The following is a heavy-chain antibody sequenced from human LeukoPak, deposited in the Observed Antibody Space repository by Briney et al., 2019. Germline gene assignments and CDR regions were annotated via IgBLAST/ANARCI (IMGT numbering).Heavy chain of an antibody. J-gene: IGHJ4*02. V-gene: IGHV3-23*01. CDR1: GFTFSTYA. CDR3: AKDRSSAWNCFDS. Sequence: GGSLRLSCAASGFTFSTYAMYWVSQAPGKWMEWVSSISGSGGSTYYADSVKGRFTISRDNSKNTLYLQMNSLRAEDTALYYCAKDRSSAWNCFDSWGQGTLVTVSS. D-gene: IGHD6-19*01. CDR2: ISGSGGST.